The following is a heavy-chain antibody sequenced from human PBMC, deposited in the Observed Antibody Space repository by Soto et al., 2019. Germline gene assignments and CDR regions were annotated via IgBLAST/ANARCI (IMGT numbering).Heavy chain of an antibody. D-gene: IGHD3-22*01. CDR2: IYYSGST. J-gene: IGHJ5*02. V-gene: IGHV4-39*01. CDR1: GGSISSSSYY. Sequence: SETLSLTCTVSGGSISSSSYYWGWIRQPPGKGLEWIGSIYYSGSTYYNPSLKSRVTISVDTSKNQFSLKLSSVTAADTAVYYCARPDYYDSSGNITGGHWFDPWGQGTLVTVSS. CDR3: ARPDYYDSSGNITGGHWFDP.